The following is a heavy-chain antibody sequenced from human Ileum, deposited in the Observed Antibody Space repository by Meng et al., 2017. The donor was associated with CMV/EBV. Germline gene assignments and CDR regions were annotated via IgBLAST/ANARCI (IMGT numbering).Heavy chain of an antibody. J-gene: IGHJ4*01. D-gene: IGHD3-22*01. CDR1: GFSLSTTGVG. CDR2: IYWDDDK. Sequence: QITLKEFGPTLVKPTQTLTLTCTFSGFSLSTTGVGVGWIRQPPGKALEWLALIYWDDDKRYSPSLKSRLTITKDTSKNQVVLTMTNMDPVDTATYYCARNYYDSGPFQYWGQGTLVTVSS. V-gene: IGHV2-5*02. CDR3: ARNYYDSGPFQY.